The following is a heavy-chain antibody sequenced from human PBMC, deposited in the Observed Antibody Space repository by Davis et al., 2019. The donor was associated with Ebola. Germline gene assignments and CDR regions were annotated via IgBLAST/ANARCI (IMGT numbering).Heavy chain of an antibody. Sequence: GESLKISCAASGFTFSSYAMHWVRQAPGKGLEWVAVISYDGSNKYYADSVKGRFTISRDNSKNTLYLQMNSLRAEDTAVYYCAKDIVYDFWSGYYTGAFDIWGQGTMVTVSS. D-gene: IGHD3-3*01. CDR3: AKDIVYDFWSGYYTGAFDI. J-gene: IGHJ3*02. V-gene: IGHV3-30-3*01. CDR2: ISYDGSNK. CDR1: GFTFSSYA.